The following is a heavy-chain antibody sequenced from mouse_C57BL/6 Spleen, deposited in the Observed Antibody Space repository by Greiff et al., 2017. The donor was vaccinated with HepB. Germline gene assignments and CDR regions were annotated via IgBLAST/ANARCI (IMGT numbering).Heavy chain of an antibody. CDR3: ARPRYYYAMDY. CDR2: IYPGDGDT. D-gene: IGHD6-1*01. J-gene: IGHJ4*01. V-gene: IGHV1-80*01. Sequence: VQLQESGAELVKPGASVKISCKASGYAFSSYWMNWVKQRPGKGLEWIGQIYPGDGDTNYNGKFKGKATLTADKSSSTAYMQLSSLTSEDSAVYFCARPRYYYAMDYWGQGTSVTVSS. CDR1: GYAFSSYW.